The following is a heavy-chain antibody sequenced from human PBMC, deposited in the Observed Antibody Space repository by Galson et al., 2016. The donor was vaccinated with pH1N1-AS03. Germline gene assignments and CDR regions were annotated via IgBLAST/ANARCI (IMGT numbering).Heavy chain of an antibody. CDR3: AREPWGSTQGEY. CDR1: GFSFSASW. CDR2: IYGGGDT. D-gene: IGHD3-16*01. Sequence: SLRLSCAASGFSFSASWMSWVRQAPGKGLEWVPVIYGGGDTFYADSVKGRFTISRDNSKNTVYLQMNSLRVEDTAVYYCAREPWGSTQGEYWGQGTLVTVSS. J-gene: IGHJ4*02. V-gene: IGHV3-53*01.